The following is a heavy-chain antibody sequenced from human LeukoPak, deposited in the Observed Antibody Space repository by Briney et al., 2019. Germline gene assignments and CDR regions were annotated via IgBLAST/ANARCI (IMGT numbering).Heavy chain of an antibody. CDR1: GFIFSNAW. Sequence: PGGPLRLSCAASGFIFSNAWMRWVRQAPGKGLEWVGRIKSKTNGETTDYAAPVKGRFTISRDDSKSTLYLQMNSLKTEDTAVYYCTTELRWEVVDVDQWGQGTLVTVSS. D-gene: IGHD1-26*01. CDR3: TTELRWEVVDVDQ. CDR2: IKSKTNGETT. V-gene: IGHV3-15*05. J-gene: IGHJ4*02.